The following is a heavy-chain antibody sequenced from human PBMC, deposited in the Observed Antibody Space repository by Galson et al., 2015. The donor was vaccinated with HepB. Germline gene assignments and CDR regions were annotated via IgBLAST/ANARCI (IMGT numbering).Heavy chain of an antibody. Sequence: SLRLSCAASGFTFSSYWMSWVRQAPGKGLEWVANIKQDGSEKYYVDSVKGRFTISRDNAKNSLYLQMNGLRAEDTAVYYCARASRYSGYEYDYWGQGTLVTVSS. CDR3: ARASRYSGYEYDY. CDR1: GFTFSSYW. J-gene: IGHJ4*02. D-gene: IGHD5-12*01. CDR2: IKQDGSEK. V-gene: IGHV3-7*03.